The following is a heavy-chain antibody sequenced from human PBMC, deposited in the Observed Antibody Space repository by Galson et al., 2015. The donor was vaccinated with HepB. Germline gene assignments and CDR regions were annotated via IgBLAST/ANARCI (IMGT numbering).Heavy chain of an antibody. D-gene: IGHD3-10*01. J-gene: IGHJ4*02. CDR3: ARAERRGSIDY. Sequence: SVKVSCKASEYTFTTYDFNWVRQATGQGLEWMGWMNPNSGDTGYAQQFQGRVTMTRDTSIRTAYMELTSLRSEDTAVYYCARAERRGSIDYWGQGSLVIVPS. CDR1: EYTFTTYD. CDR2: MNPNSGDT. V-gene: IGHV1-8*01.